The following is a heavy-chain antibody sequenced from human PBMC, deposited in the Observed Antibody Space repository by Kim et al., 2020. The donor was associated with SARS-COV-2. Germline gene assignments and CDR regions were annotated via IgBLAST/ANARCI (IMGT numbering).Heavy chain of an antibody. Sequence: GGSLRLSCAASGFTFDDYAMHWVRQAPGKGLEWVSGISWNSGSIGYADSVKGRFTISRDNAKNSLYLQMNSLRAEDTALYYCAKDIERAPGYCSSTSCSGGRQQLVTPGFDYWGQGTLVTVSS. CDR1: GFTFDDYA. V-gene: IGHV3-9*01. J-gene: IGHJ4*02. CDR2: ISWNSGSI. CDR3: AKDIERAPGYCSSTSCSGGRQQLVTPGFDY. D-gene: IGHD2-2*01.